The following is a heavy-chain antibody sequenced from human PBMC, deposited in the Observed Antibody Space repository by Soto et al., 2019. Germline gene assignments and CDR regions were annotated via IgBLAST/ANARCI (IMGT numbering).Heavy chain of an antibody. CDR2: IIPIFGTA. J-gene: IGHJ6*02. CDR3: ASGVIAAAGNYYYYGMDV. V-gene: IGHV1-69*13. Sequence: ASVKVSCKASGGTFSSYAISWVRQAPGQGLEWMGGIIPIFGTANYAQKFQGRVTITADESTSTAYMELSSLRSEDTAVYYCASGVIAAAGNYYYYGMDVWGQGTTVTVSS. D-gene: IGHD6-13*01. CDR1: GGTFSSYA.